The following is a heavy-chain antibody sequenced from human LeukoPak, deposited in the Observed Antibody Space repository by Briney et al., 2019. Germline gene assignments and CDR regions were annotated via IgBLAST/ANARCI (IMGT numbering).Heavy chain of an antibody. CDR1: GGSISSGGHS. J-gene: IGHJ6*02. CDR2: IYHSGSGST. Sequence: PSETLSLTCTVSGGSISSGGHSWSWIRQPPGKGLEWIGYIYHSGSGSTYYNPSLKSRVTISIDKSKNQFSLKLNSVTAADTAVYYCASPWYGNRFGMDVWGQGTTVTVSS. V-gene: IGHV4-30-2*01. CDR3: ASPWYGNRFGMDV. D-gene: IGHD2/OR15-2a*01.